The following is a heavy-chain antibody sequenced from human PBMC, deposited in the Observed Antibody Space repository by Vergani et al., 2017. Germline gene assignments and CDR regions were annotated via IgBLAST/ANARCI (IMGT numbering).Heavy chain of an antibody. CDR1: GFTFSSYA. J-gene: IGHJ6*02. D-gene: IGHD2-15*01. V-gene: IGHV3-23*01. CDR3: AKARDPNCKGGNCYSYYYGLDL. CDR2: ISGSGGNT. Sequence: EVQLLESGGGLVQPGGSLRLSCAASGFTFSSYAMTWVRQAPGKGLEWVSAISGSGGNTFYTDSVKGQFTISRDNSKDTLYLQMNSLRVEDTAIYYCAKARDPNCKGGNCYSYYYGLDLWGQGTTVTVSS.